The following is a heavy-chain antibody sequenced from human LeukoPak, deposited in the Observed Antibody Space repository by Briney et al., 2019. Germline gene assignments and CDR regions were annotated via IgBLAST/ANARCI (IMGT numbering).Heavy chain of an antibody. D-gene: IGHD1-26*01. CDR2: INPNSGGT. Sequence: ASVKVSCKASGYTFTGYYMHWVRQAPGQGLEWMGWINPNSGGTNYAQKFQGRVTMTRDTPISTAYMELSRLRSDETAVYYCARDPMEGATFNYWGQGTLVTVSS. CDR3: ARDPMEGATFNY. J-gene: IGHJ4*02. V-gene: IGHV1-2*02. CDR1: GYTFTGYY.